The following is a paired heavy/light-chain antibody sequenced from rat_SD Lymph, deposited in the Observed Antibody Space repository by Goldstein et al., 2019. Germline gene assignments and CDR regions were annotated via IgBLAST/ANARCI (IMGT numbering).Light chain of an antibody. Sequence: DIQMTQSPASLSASLEEIVTITCQASQDIGNWLAWYQQKPGKSPQLLIYGATSLADGVPSRFSGSRSGTQYSLKISRLQVEDPGIYYCLQGYSAPYTFGAGTKLELK. CDR3: LQGYSAPYT. J-gene: IGKJ2-3*01. V-gene: IGKV12S17*01. CDR2: GAT. CDR1: QDIGNW.
Heavy chain of an antibody. CDR2: IRSGGST. D-gene: IGHD1-12*02. J-gene: IGHJ1*01. CDR1: GFSLTSNS. CDR3: TRSGNYYDGTYYSYYWYFDF. V-gene: IGHV2-1*01. Sequence: QVQLKESGPGLVQPSETLSLTCTVSGFSLTSNSVHWVRQPPGKGLEWMGIIRSGGSTDYNSALKSRLSISRDTSKSQVFLKMNSLQTEDTAIYYCTRSGNYYDGTYYSYYWYFDFWGPGTMVTVSS.